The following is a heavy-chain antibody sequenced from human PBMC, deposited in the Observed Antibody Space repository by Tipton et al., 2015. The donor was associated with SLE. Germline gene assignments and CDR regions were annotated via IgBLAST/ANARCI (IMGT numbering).Heavy chain of an antibody. V-gene: IGHV4-39*07. Sequence: TLSLTCTVSGGSISSSPYYWAWIRQPPGKGLEWIGTVYSGGNTYHIPSLKTRVTIPVDTSGNQFSLKLTSVTAADAAVYYCAIPTVGATGGFDSWGHGTLVIVSS. CDR1: GGSISSSPYY. D-gene: IGHD1-26*01. J-gene: IGHJ4*01. CDR2: VYSGGNT. CDR3: AIPTVGATGGFDS.